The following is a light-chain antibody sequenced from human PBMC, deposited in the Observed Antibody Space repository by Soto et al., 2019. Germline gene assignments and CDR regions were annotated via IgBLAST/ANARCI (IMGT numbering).Light chain of an antibody. J-gene: IGKJ1*01. Sequence: EIVMTQSPATLSVSPGERVTLSCRASQSVSSDLAWYQQKPGQAPRLLIYGASTRATGIPARFSGSGSGTEFTLTISSLQSEDFAVYYCQQYNYWRTFGQGTKVEIK. CDR2: GAS. V-gene: IGKV3-15*01. CDR3: QQYNYWRT. CDR1: QSVSSD.